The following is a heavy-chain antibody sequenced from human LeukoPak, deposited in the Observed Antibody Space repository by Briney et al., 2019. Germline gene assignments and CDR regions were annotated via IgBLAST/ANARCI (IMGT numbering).Heavy chain of an antibody. CDR1: GYSFTGYY. CDR3: ARSLRITFGGVIAPHASDY. Sequence: ASVKFSCKASGYSFTGYYIHWVRQAPGQGLEWMGWINPNSGGTNYAQKFQGRVTMTRDTSTSTAYMELRSLRSDDTAVYYCARSLRITFGGVIAPHASDYWGQGTLVTVSS. V-gene: IGHV1-2*02. D-gene: IGHD3-16*02. CDR2: INPNSGGT. J-gene: IGHJ4*02.